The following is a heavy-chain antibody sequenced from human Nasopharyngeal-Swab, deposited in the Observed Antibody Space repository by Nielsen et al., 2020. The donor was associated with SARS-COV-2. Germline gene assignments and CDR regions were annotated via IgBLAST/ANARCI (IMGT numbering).Heavy chain of an antibody. CDR3: AREGYYGSGSYAPFDY. Sequence: SVKVSCKASGGTFSSYAISWVRQAPGQGLEWMGWIIPIFGTANYAQKFQGRVTITADESTSTAYMELSSLRSEDTAVYYCAREGYYGSGSYAPFDYWGQGTLVTVSS. CDR2: IIPIFGTA. D-gene: IGHD3-10*01. V-gene: IGHV1-69*13. CDR1: GGTFSSYA. J-gene: IGHJ4*02.